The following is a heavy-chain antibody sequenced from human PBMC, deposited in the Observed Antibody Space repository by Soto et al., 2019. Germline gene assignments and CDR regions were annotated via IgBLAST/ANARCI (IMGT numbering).Heavy chain of an antibody. D-gene: IGHD2-2*01. CDR3: SSRYCSSTSCPKYRTGDYYGMDV. CDR2: SIPIFGTA. CDR1: GGTFISYA. J-gene: IGHJ6*02. Sequence: RASVKVSCKASGGTFISYAISWGRQAPGQGLEWMGGSIPIFGTANYEQKFQGRVTITADESTSTAYMELSSLRSEDTAVYYCSSRYCSSTSCPKYRTGDYYGMDVWGQGTTVTVSS. V-gene: IGHV1-69*13.